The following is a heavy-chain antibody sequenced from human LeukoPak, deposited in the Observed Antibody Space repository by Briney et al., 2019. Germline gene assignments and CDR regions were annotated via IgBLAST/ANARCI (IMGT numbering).Heavy chain of an antibody. J-gene: IGHJ6*02. CDR3: AKDATLVDSLDV. CDR2: ISWNSGST. Sequence: GRSLRLSCAASGFTFDDYAMHWVRQAPGKGLEWVSGISWNSGSTGYADSVKGRFTISRDNAKNSLYLQMNSLRAEDTALYYCAKDATLVDSLDVWGQGTTVTVSS. CDR1: GFTFDDYA. D-gene: IGHD1-26*01. V-gene: IGHV3-9*01.